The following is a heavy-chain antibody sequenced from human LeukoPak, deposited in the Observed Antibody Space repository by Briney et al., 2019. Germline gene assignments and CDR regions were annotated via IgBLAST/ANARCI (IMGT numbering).Heavy chain of an antibody. Sequence: PGGSLRVSCAASGFTFSSYAMSWVRQAPGKGLEWVSAISGSGESTYYADSVKGRFTISRDNSKYSLFLQMHSLRAEDTAVYFCAKTFSAEMATNFDYWGQGTLVTVSS. CDR2: ISGSGEST. D-gene: IGHD5-24*01. CDR3: AKTFSAEMATNFDY. J-gene: IGHJ4*02. V-gene: IGHV3-23*01. CDR1: GFTFSSYA.